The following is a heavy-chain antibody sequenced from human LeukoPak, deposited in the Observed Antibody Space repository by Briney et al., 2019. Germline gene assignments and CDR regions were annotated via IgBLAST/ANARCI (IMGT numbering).Heavy chain of an antibody. CDR1: GYTFTCYG. CDR2: ISAYNGNT. CDR3: AREPGGGFQCDY. V-gene: IGHV1-18*04. D-gene: IGHD3-16*01. J-gene: IGHJ4*02. Sequence: ASVKVSCKASGYTFTCYGISWVRQAPGQGLGWMGWISAYNGNTNYAQKLQGRVTMTTDTSTSTAYMELRSLRCDDTAVYYCAREPGGGFQCDYWGQGTLVTVSS.